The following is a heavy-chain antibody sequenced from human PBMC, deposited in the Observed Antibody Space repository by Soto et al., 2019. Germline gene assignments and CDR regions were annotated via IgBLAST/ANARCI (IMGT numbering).Heavy chain of an antibody. D-gene: IGHD2-8*01. Sequence: SETLSLTCAVYGGSFSGYYWSWIRQPPGKGLEWIGEINHSGSTNYNPSLKSRVTISVDTSKNQFSLKLSSVTAADTAVYYCARARPDLGFCTNGVCHKGWFDPWGQGTLVTVSS. CDR2: INHSGST. J-gene: IGHJ5*02. CDR1: GGSFSGYY. V-gene: IGHV4-34*01. CDR3: ARARPDLGFCTNGVCHKGWFDP.